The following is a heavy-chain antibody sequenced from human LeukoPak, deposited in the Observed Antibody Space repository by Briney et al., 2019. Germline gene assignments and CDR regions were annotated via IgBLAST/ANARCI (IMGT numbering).Heavy chain of an antibody. CDR2: ILYDGRNK. CDR3: AKEEGDYYFDY. V-gene: IGHV3-30*04. J-gene: IGHJ4*02. Sequence: PGTSLRLSCAASGFTFISYAIHWVRQAPGKRLEWVAFILYDGRNKYYADSVRGRFTISRDDSKNTLYLQMNSLRADDTAVYYCAKEEGDYYFDYWGQGTLVTVSS. CDR1: GFTFISYA.